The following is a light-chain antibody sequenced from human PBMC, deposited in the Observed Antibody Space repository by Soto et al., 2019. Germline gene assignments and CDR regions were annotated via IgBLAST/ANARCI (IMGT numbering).Light chain of an antibody. CDR2: DAS. J-gene: IGKJ2*01. Sequence: EIVLTQSPGTLSLSPGERATVSCRASLSVSNSQLAWYQQTPGQAPRLLIYDASSRATGIPDRFSGSGSGTDFTLTISRLEPEDFAVFYCQQYGSSPYTFGQGTKLEIK. CDR1: LSVSNSQ. CDR3: QQYGSSPYT. V-gene: IGKV3-20*01.